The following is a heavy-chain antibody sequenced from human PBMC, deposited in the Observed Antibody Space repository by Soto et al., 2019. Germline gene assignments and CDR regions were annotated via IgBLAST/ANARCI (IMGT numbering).Heavy chain of an antibody. CDR2: IIPIFGTA. J-gene: IGHJ4*02. D-gene: IGHD4-17*01. Sequence: GASVKHSCKASGGTFRSYAIRWGRQAPGQGLEWMGGIIPIFGTANYAQKFQGRVTITADESTSTAYMELSSLRSEDTAVYYCARVSYGAHWAYWGQGTLVTVST. CDR1: GGTFRSYA. V-gene: IGHV1-69*13. CDR3: ARVSYGAHWAY.